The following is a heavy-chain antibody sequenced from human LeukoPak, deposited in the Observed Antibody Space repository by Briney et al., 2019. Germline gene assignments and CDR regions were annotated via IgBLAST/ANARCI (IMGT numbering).Heavy chain of an antibody. V-gene: IGHV1-2*06. J-gene: IGHJ4*02. CDR1: GYTLTGYY. Sequence: ASVKVSCKASGYTLTGYYMHWVRQAPGQGLEWMGRINPNSGGTNYAQKFQGRVTMTRDTSISTAYMELSRLRSDDTAVYYCARVDTRSSSSSLLGYWGQGTLVTVSS. CDR3: ARVDTRSSSSSLLGY. D-gene: IGHD6-6*01. CDR2: INPNSGGT.